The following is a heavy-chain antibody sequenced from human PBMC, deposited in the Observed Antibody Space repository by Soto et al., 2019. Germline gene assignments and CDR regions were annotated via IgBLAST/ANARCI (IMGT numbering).Heavy chain of an antibody. V-gene: IGHV3-30*18. CDR3: AKDLREVVVITNDYYYMDV. CDR2: ISYDGSNK. Sequence: PGGSLRLSCAASGFTFSSYGMHWVRQAPGKGLEWVAVISYDGSNKYYADSVKGRFTISRDNSKNTPYLQMNSLRAEDTAVYYCAKDLREVVVITNDYYYMDVWGKGTTVTVSS. J-gene: IGHJ6*03. D-gene: IGHD3-22*01. CDR1: GFTFSSYG.